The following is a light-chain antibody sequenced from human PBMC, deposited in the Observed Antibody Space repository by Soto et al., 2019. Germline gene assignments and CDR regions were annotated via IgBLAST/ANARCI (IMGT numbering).Light chain of an antibody. CDR2: GAS. CDR3: QQYGSSPYT. J-gene: IGKJ2*01. V-gene: IGKV3-20*01. Sequence: EIVLTQSPGTLSLSPGEIATLSCRASLSVSSNYLAWFQQKPGQAPRLLIYGASSRATGIPDRFSGSGSGTDFTLTISRLEPEDFAVYYCQQYGSSPYTFGQGTKLEIK. CDR1: LSVSSNY.